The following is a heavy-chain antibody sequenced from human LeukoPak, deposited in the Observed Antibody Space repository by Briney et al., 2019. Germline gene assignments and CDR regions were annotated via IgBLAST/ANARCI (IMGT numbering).Heavy chain of an antibody. J-gene: IGHJ6*02. D-gene: IGHD5-12*01. CDR3: ARAFGYSGYGMDV. V-gene: IGHV4-34*01. CDR1: GGSFSGYY. Sequence: SETLSLTCAVYGGSFSGYYWSWIRQPPGKGLEWIGEINHSGSTNYNPSLKSRVTISADTSKNQFSLKLSSVTAGDTAVYYCARAFGYSGYGMDVWGQGTTVTVSS. CDR2: INHSGST.